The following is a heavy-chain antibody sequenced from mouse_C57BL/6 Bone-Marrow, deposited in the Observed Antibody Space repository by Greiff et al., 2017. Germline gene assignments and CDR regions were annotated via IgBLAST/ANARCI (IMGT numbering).Heavy chain of an antibody. J-gene: IGHJ4*01. V-gene: IGHV1-74*01. D-gene: IGHD2-5*01. CDR1: GYTFTSYW. CDR2: IHPSDSDT. CDR3: ATYYSNCLYAMDY. Sequence: VQLQQPGAELVKPGASVKVSCKASGYTFTSYWMHWVKQRPGQGLEWIGRIHPSDSDTNYNQKFKGKATLTVDKSSSTAYMQLSSLTSEDSAVYDCATYYSNCLYAMDYWGQGTSVTVSS.